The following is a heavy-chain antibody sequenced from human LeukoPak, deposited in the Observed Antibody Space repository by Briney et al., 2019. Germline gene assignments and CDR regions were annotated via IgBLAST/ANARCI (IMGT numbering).Heavy chain of an antibody. Sequence: GGSLKLSCAASGFTFSGSAMHWVRQASGKGLEWVGRIRGKANSYATAYTASVKGRFTISRDDSQNTAYLQMNSLKTEDTAVYYCTRQGSYWGQGTLVTVSS. V-gene: IGHV3-73*01. D-gene: IGHD3-10*01. CDR1: GFTFSGSA. CDR2: IRGKANSYAT. CDR3: TRQGSY. J-gene: IGHJ4*02.